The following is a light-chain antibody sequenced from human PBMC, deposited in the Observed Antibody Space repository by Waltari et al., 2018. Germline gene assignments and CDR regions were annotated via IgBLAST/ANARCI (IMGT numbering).Light chain of an antibody. J-gene: IGLJ1*01. CDR2: EVN. CDR3: SSYAGSNNLV. CDR1: SSDVGCSNF. V-gene: IGLV2-8*01. Sequence: QSALTQPPSASGSPGQSVPISCPGTSSDVGCSNFFSVYQQHPGRAPKLMIYEVNQRPSGVPDRFSGSKSGNTASLTVSGLQAEDEADYYCSSYAGSNNLVFGTGTKVTVL.